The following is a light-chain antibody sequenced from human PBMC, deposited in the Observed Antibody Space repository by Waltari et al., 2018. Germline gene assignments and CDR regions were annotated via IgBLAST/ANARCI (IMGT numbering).Light chain of an antibody. CDR2: AVS. CDR1: QDINSA. CDR3: QQGNTFPPT. Sequence: EIQMTQSQSSVSASVGDRVTITCRATQDINSALAWYQQKPGQAPNLLIYAVSSLQSGVPSRCSGSGSGTHFTLTLSSLQPEDVATYYCQQGNTFPPTFGLGTRVQI. V-gene: IGKV1-12*01. J-gene: IGKJ1*01.